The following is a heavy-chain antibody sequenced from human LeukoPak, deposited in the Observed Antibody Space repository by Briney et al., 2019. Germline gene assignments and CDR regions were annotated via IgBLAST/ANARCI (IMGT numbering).Heavy chain of an antibody. Sequence: SETLSLTCTVSGGSISSYYWSWIRQPPGKGLEWIGYIYTSGSTNYNPSLKSRVTISVDTSKNQLYLKLSSVTAADTAVYYCARHGKGVTYFYTFDIWGQGTVVAVSS. CDR1: GGSISSYY. CDR2: IYTSGST. J-gene: IGHJ3*02. D-gene: IGHD2/OR15-2a*01. V-gene: IGHV4-4*09. CDR3: ARHGKGVTYFYTFDI.